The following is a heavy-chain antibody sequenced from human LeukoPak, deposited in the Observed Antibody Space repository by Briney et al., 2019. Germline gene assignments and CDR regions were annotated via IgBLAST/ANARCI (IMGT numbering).Heavy chain of an antibody. D-gene: IGHD6-13*01. CDR1: GFSLSTSGVG. CDR3: AHRPRLAAAAPCFDY. V-gene: IGHV2-5*02. Sequence: KLSGPTLVKPTQTLTLTCTFSGFSLSTSGVGVGWIRQTPVKALEWLALIYWDDDKRYNPSLKSRLTITKDTSKNQVILTMTNMDPVDTATYYCAHRPRLAAAAPCFDYWGQGTLVTVSS. J-gene: IGHJ4*02. CDR2: IYWDDDK.